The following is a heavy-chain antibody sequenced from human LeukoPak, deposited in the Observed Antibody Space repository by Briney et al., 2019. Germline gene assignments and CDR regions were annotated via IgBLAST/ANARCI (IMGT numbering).Heavy chain of an antibody. V-gene: IGHV3-48*02. CDR2: IIGNGAST. D-gene: IGHD3-10*01. Sequence: AGGSLRLSCAASGFTFTNYNMNWVRQVPGKGLEWVSHIIGNGASTYYTDSVRGRFTISRDNAKNSLYLQMNSLRDEDTAVYFCARVDHSGSGSSDYWGQGTLVTVSS. CDR3: ARVDHSGSGSSDY. J-gene: IGHJ4*02. CDR1: GFTFTNYN.